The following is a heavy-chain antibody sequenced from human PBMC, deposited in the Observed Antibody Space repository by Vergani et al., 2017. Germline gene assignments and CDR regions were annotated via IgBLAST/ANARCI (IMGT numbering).Heavy chain of an antibody. CDR3: ASITRCSSTSCPNWFDP. J-gene: IGHJ5*02. Sequence: QVQLQESGPGLVKPSQTLSLTCTVSGGSISSGGYYLSWIRQHPGKGLEWIGYIYYSGSTDYNPSLKSRVTITVDTSKNQFSLKLSSVTAADTAVYYCASITRCSSTSCPNWFDPWGQGTLVTVSS. CDR1: GGSISSGGYY. V-gene: IGHV4-31*03. CDR2: IYYSGST. D-gene: IGHD2-2*01.